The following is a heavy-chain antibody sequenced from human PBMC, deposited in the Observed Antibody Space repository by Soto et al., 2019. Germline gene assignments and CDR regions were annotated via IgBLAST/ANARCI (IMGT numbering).Heavy chain of an antibody. J-gene: IGHJ6*02. CDR1: GYTFTSYG. CDR3: ASDDCSSTSCYGPKDYYYGMAV. D-gene: IGHD2-2*01. Sequence: QVQLVQSGAEVKKPGASVKVSCKASGYTFTSYGISWVRQAPGQGLEWMGWISAYNGNTNYAQKLQGRVTMTTDTSTSXXHXEXMSLRSDDTAVYYGASDDCSSTSCYGPKDYYYGMAVWGQGTTVTVSS. CDR2: ISAYNGNT. V-gene: IGHV1-18*01.